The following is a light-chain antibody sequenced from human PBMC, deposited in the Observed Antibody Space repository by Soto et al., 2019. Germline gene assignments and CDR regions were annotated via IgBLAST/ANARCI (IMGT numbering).Light chain of an antibody. CDR2: RDG. J-gene: IGLJ3*02. Sequence: QSVLTQPPSASGAPGQRVTISCSGTYSNVGGNYVYWYRQFPGSAPNLLIYRDGQRPSGVPDRISASKSGTSASLAISGLRSEDEADYYGVAWDGGLRAALFGGGTKLTVL. CDR3: VAWDGGLRAAL. CDR1: YSNVGGNY. V-gene: IGLV1-47*01.